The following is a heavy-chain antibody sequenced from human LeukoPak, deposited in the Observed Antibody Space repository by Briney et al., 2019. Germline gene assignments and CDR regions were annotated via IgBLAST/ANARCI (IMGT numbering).Heavy chain of an antibody. CDR1: GFTFSSYS. D-gene: IGHD3-22*01. CDR3: ARDRPYYYDSSGYYSGDFDY. CDR2: ISSSSSYI. J-gene: IGHJ4*02. Sequence: PGGSLRLSCAASGFTFSSYSMNWVRQAPGKGLEWVSSISSSSSYIYYADSVKGRFTISRDNAKNSLYLQMNSLRAEDTAVYYCARDRPYYYDSSGYYSGDFDYWGQGTLVTVSS. V-gene: IGHV3-21*01.